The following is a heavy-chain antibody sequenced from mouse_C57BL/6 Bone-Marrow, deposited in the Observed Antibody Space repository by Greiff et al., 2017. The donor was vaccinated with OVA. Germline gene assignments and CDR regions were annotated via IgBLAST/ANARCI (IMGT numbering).Heavy chain of an antibody. CDR2: ISNGGGST. J-gene: IGHJ2*01. V-gene: IGHV5-12*01. Sequence: EVHLVESGGGLVQPGGSLKLSCAASGFTFSDYYMYWVRQTPEKRLEWVAYISNGGGSTYYPDTVKGRFTISRDNAKNTLYLQMSRLKSEDTAMYYCARGDYYGSSHLDYWGQGTTLTVSS. D-gene: IGHD1-1*01. CDR1: GFTFSDYY. CDR3: ARGDYYGSSHLDY.